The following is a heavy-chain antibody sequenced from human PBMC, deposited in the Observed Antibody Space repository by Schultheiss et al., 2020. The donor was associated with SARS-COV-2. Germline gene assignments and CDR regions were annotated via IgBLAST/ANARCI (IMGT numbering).Heavy chain of an antibody. J-gene: IGHJ6*02. CDR1: GYSFSIYW. Sequence: GGSLRLSCRGSGYSFSIYWIAWVRQMPGKGLEWMGIIYPGDSDTIYSPSFQGQVTFSADTSISTAYLQWSSLKASDTAMYYCAAPGKGRSYYYYGMDVWGQGTTVTVSS. CDR3: AAPGKGRSYYYYGMDV. V-gene: IGHV5-51*01. D-gene: IGHD3-10*01. CDR2: IYPGDSDT.